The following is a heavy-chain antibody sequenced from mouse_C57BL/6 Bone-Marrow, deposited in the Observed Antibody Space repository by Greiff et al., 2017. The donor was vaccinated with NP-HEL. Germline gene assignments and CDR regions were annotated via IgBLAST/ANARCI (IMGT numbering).Heavy chain of an antibody. CDR3: AREDYSNSPYYFDY. J-gene: IGHJ2*01. Sequence: VQLQQSGAELMKPGASVKLSCKATGYTFTGYWIEWVKQRPGHGLEWIGEILPGSGSTNYHEKFKGKATFTADTSSNTAYMQLSSLTTEDSAIYYCAREDYSNSPYYFDYWGQGTTLTVSS. CDR2: ILPGSGST. CDR1: GYTFTGYW. V-gene: IGHV1-9*01. D-gene: IGHD2-5*01.